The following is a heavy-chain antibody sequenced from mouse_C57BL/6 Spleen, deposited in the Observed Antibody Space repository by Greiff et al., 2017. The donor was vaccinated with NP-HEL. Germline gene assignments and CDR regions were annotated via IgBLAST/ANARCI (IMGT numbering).Heavy chain of an antibody. CDR3: ARDNGYPFAY. J-gene: IGHJ3*01. CDR2: ISDGGSYT. CDR1: GFTFSSYA. Sequence: EVQVVESGGGLVKPGGSLKLSCAASGFTFSSYAMSWVRQTPEKRLEWVATISDGGSYTYYPDNVKGRFTISRDNAKNNLYLQMSHLKSEDTAMYYCARDNGYPFAYWGQGTLVTVSA. D-gene: IGHD2-2*01. V-gene: IGHV5-4*01.